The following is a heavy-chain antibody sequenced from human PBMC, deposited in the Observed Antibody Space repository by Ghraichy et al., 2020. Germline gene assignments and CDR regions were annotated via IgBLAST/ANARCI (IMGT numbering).Heavy chain of an antibody. CDR3: ARSLYATYDFWSGYPANDAFDI. D-gene: IGHD3-3*01. J-gene: IGHJ3*02. V-gene: IGHV4-39*01. CDR2: IYYSGST. CDR1: GGSISSSSYY. Sequence: SETLSLTCTVSGGSISSSSYYWGWIRQPPGKGLEWIGSIYYSGSTYYNPSLKSRVTISVDTSKNQFSLKLSSVTAADTAVYYCARSLYATYDFWSGYPANDAFDIWGQGTMVTVSS.